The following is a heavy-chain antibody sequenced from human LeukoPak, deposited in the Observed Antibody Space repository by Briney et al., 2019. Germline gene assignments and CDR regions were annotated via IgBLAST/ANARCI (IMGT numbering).Heavy chain of an antibody. CDR2: IYYSGST. D-gene: IGHD2-2*01. Sequence: SETLSLTCAVYGGSFSGYYWSWIRQPPGKGLEWIGYIYYSGSTSYNPSLKSRVTISVDTSKNQFSLKLSSVTAADTAVYYCARKSYCSSTSCYFFVALPGAFDIWGQGTMVTVSS. CDR1: GGSFSGYY. J-gene: IGHJ3*02. V-gene: IGHV4-59*12. CDR3: ARKSYCSSTSCYFFVALPGAFDI.